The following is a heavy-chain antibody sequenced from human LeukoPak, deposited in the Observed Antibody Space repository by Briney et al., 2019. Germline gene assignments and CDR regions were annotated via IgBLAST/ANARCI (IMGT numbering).Heavy chain of an antibody. D-gene: IGHD2-21*02. CDR3: ARLSGDCGGDCLDY. CDR2: INHSGST. Sequence: SETLSLTCAVYGGSFSGYYWSWIRQPPGKGLEWIGEINHSGSTNYNPSLKSRVTISVDTSKNQFSLKLSSVTAADTAVYYCARLSGDCGGDCLDYWGQGTLVTVSS. CDR1: GGSFSGYY. V-gene: IGHV4-34*01. J-gene: IGHJ4*02.